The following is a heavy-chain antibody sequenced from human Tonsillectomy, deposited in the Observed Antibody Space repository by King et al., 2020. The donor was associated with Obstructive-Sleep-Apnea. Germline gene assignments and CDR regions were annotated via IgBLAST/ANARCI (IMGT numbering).Heavy chain of an antibody. J-gene: IGHJ5*02. Sequence: VQLQQWGAGLLKPSETLSLTCAVYGGSFSGYYWSWIRQPPGKGLEWIGEINHSGSTNYNPSLKRRVTISVDTSKNQFSLKLSSVTAADTAVYYCARAGRTTMIVVVINNWFDPWGQGTLVTVSS. CDR2: INHSGST. V-gene: IGHV4-34*01. CDR3: ARAGRTTMIVVVINNWFDP. CDR1: GGSFSGYY. D-gene: IGHD3-22*01.